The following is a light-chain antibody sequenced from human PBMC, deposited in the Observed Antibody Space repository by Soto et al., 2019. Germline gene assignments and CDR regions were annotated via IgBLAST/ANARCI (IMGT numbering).Light chain of an antibody. Sequence: QSALTQPASVSGSPGQSITISCTGTISDAGGYNYVSWYQHHPGKAPNLMIYEVFNRPSGVSNRFSGSRSGNTASLTISGLQAEDEGDYYCTSYASTTPHVVFGGGTKLTVL. V-gene: IGLV2-14*01. CDR2: EVF. CDR3: TSYASTTPHVV. J-gene: IGLJ2*01. CDR1: ISDAGGYNY.